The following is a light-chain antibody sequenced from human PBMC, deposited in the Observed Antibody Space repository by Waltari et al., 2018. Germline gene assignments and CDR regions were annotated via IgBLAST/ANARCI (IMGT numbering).Light chain of an antibody. CDR2: AAS. CDR1: QSINNY. CDR3: QQTFSIPRSS. J-gene: IGKJ2*01. Sequence: DIQMTQSPSSLSASVGDRVTITCRATQSINNYLNWYQHKPGRAPKLLIYAASSLQSGGPSRFTGSGSGTHFTLTITSLQPEDFATYYCQQTFSIPRSSFGQGTKLEIK. V-gene: IGKV1-39*01.